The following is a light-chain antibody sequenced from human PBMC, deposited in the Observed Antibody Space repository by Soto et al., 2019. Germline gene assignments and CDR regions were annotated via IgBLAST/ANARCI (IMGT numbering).Light chain of an antibody. Sequence: ESVLTQCPATWSWSLLENGKSFGKASQSVSSSYLAWYQQKPGQAPRLLIYAASSRATGIPDRFSGSGSGTDFTLTISRLEPEDFAVYYCHQYGSSRGTFGQGTKVDIK. CDR2: AAS. V-gene: IGKV3-20*01. J-gene: IGKJ1*01. CDR1: QSVSSSY. CDR3: HQYGSSRGT.